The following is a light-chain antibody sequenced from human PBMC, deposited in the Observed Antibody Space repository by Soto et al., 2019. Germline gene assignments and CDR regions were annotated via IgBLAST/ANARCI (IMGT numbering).Light chain of an antibody. CDR3: QHYGRSPLS. V-gene: IGKV3-20*01. Sequence: EIVLTQSPATLSLSAGERATLSCRPSQILSPSYLAWYQHKPGQGPRLLIFAASSRATGVPDRFSGSGSGTDFPLTIPRLQPEDSTIYYCQHYGRSPLSFGRGTHLDIK. CDR2: AAS. J-gene: IGKJ2*03. CDR1: QILSPSY.